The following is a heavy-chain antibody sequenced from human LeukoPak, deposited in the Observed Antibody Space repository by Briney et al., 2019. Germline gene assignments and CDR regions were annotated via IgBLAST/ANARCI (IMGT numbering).Heavy chain of an antibody. CDR3: ARERGYYYGSGSSSPVDAFDI. D-gene: IGHD3-10*01. J-gene: IGHJ3*02. Sequence: GASVKVSCKVSGYTLTEISMHWVRQAPGKGLEWMGGFDPEDGETSYAQKFQGRVTMTEDTSTDTAYMELSSLRSEDTAVYYCARERGYYYGSGSSSPVDAFDIWGQGTMVTVSS. V-gene: IGHV1-24*01. CDR1: GYTLTEIS. CDR2: FDPEDGET.